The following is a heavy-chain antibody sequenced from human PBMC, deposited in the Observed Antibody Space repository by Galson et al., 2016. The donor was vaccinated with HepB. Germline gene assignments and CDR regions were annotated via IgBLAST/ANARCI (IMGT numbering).Heavy chain of an antibody. J-gene: IGHJ5*02. D-gene: IGHD2-8*01. CDR3: VRDRLATNWFDP. Sequence: SLRLSCAASGFTFSHAWMNWVRQAPGKGLEWVSHINTDGSSTHYADSVKGRFTISRDNAKNSLYLQINSLRAEDTAVYYCVRDRLATNWFDPWGQGTLVTVSS. CDR1: GFTFSHAW. CDR2: INTDGSST. V-gene: IGHV3-74*01.